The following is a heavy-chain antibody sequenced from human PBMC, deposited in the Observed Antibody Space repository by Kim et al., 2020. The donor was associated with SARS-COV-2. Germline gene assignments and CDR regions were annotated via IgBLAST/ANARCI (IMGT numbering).Heavy chain of an antibody. V-gene: IGHV4-34*01. Sequence: SETLSLTCAVYGGSFSGYYWSWIRQPPGKGLEWIGEINHSGSTNYNPSLKSRVTISVDTSKNQFSLKLSSVTAGDTAVYYCARGWTTMVRAFDYWGQGTLVTVSS. CDR1: GGSFSGYY. J-gene: IGHJ4*02. CDR2: INHSGST. CDR3: ARGWTTMVRAFDY. D-gene: IGHD3-10*01.